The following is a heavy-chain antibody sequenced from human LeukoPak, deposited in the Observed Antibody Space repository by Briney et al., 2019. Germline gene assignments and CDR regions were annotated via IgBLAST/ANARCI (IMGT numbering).Heavy chain of an antibody. CDR2: FDSEGVKR. J-gene: IGHJ6*02. Sequence: ASVKVSCKVSRYTLTELSIHWVRQAPGKGLEWMGGFDSEGVKRTYAQKFQGRVTMTEDTSTDTAYMELSSLRSEDTAVYYCATLSRFLEWVIGGNHYYGLYVWGQGTTVTVSS. CDR3: ATLSRFLEWVIGGNHYYGLYV. V-gene: IGHV1-24*01. CDR1: RYTLTELS. D-gene: IGHD3-3*01.